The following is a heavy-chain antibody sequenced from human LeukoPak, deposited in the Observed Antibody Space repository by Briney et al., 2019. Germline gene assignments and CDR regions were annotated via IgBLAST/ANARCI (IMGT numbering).Heavy chain of an antibody. CDR3: ARDRYSGSYGGVFDY. CDR1: GFTFSSYA. J-gene: IGHJ4*02. CDR2: ISYDGSNK. D-gene: IGHD1-26*01. Sequence: GGSLRLSCAASGFTFSSYAMHWVRQAPGKGLEWVAVISYDGSNKYYADSVKGRFTISRDNSKNTLYLQMNSLRDEDTAVYYCARDRYSGSYGGVFDYWGQGTLVTVSS. V-gene: IGHV3-30-3*01.